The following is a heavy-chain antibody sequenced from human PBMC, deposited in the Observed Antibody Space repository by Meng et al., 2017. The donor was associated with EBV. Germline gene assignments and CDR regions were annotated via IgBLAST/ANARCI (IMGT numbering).Heavy chain of an antibody. V-gene: IGHV3-23*01. CDR1: VFTFRGNS. CDR3: AKDLAGGIAVDY. D-gene: IGHD6-13*01. Sequence: VPVLEVGGGVVEPGVPQTVLCAVFVFTFRGNSMSWVCQAPGKAVGWVSAVCGSGCSTYYADSVKGPFTICRDHSKNTLYLQMNSLRAEDTAVYYCAKDLAGGIAVDYWGQGTLVTVSS. J-gene: IGHJ4*02. CDR2: VCGSGCST.